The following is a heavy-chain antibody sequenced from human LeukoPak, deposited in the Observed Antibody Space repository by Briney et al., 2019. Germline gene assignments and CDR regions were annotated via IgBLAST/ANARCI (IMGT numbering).Heavy chain of an antibody. J-gene: IGHJ4*02. D-gene: IGHD1-20*01. CDR1: GFTFSSYG. CDR2: MNQDGSEK. V-gene: IGHV3-7*01. CDR3: ARVRYNWNDGAYYFDY. Sequence: GGSLRLSCAASGFTFSSYGMHWVRQAPGKGLEWVANMNQDGSEKYYVDSVKGRFTISRDNAKNSLYLQMNSLRAEDTAVYYCARVRYNWNDGAYYFDYWGQGTLVTVSS.